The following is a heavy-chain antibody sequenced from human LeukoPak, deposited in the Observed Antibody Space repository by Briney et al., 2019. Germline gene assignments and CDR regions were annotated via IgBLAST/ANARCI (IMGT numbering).Heavy chain of an antibody. Sequence: PGGSLRLSCAASGFTFSSYAMHWVRQAPGKGLEWVAVISYDGSNKYYADSVKGRFTISRDNSKNTLYLQMNSLRAEDTAVYYCAKTSGYRRFDPWGQGTLVTVSS. V-gene: IGHV3-30-3*02. CDR1: GFTFSSYA. D-gene: IGHD5-12*01. J-gene: IGHJ5*02. CDR2: ISYDGSNK. CDR3: AKTSGYRRFDP.